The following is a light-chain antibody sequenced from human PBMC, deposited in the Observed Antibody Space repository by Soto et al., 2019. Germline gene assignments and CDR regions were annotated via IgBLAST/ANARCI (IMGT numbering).Light chain of an antibody. J-gene: IGLJ2*01. CDR3: QSYDTSLSVVV. CDR2: ANT. CDR1: SSNIGAGHV. Sequence: QSVLTQPPSVSGAPGQTVTMSCTGNSSNIGAGHVVHWYQQLPGTAPKLLIFANTNRPSGVPDRFSVSKSDTSASLAITGRQPEDAAEYYCQSYDTSLSVVVFGGGTKVTVL. V-gene: IGLV1-40*01.